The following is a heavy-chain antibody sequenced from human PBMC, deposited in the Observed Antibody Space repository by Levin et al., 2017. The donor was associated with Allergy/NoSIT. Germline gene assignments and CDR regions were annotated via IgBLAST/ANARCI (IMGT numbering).Heavy chain of an antibody. CDR2: IDPRDSYS. CDR1: GYSFTNYW. D-gene: IGHD4-17*01. CDR3: ARVLDYGDGAGYGMDV. V-gene: IGHV5-10-1*01. Sequence: GESLKISCKGSGYSFTNYWFTWVRQMPGKGLEWMGRIDPRDSYSNYSPSFQGHVTISADKSTSTAYLQWSSLKASDTAMYFCARVLDYGDGAGYGMDVWGQGTTVTVSS. J-gene: IGHJ6*02.